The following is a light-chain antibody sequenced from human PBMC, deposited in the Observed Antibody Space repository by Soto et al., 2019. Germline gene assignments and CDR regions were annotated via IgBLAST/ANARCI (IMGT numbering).Light chain of an antibody. Sequence: DIHLTQSPSFLSASVGDRVTITCRASQGISSSLAWYQQKPGKAPNLLIYAASTLQTGVPTRFSGSGSGTEFTLTISSLQPEDFASYYCEQVNSYPLTFGGGTKVEIK. CDR1: QGISSS. V-gene: IGKV1-9*01. CDR2: AAS. J-gene: IGKJ4*01. CDR3: EQVNSYPLT.